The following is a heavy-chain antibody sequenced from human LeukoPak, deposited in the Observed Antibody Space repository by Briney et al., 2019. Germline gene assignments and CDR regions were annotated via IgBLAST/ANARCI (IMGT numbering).Heavy chain of an antibody. J-gene: IGHJ4*02. CDR1: GGSISSYY. D-gene: IGHD3-10*01. V-gene: IGHV4-59*01. Sequence: SETLSLTCTVSGGSISSYYWSRIRQPPGKGLEWIGYIYYSGSTNYNPSLKSRVTISVDTSKNQFSLKLSSVTAADTAVYYRARGGIRFGAGGGPFDYWGQGTLVTVSS. CDR2: IYYSGST. CDR3: ARGGIRFGAGGGPFDY.